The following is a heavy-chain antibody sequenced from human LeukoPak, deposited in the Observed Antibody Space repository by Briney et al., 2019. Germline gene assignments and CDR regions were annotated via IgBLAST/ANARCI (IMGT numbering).Heavy chain of an antibody. CDR2: ISSSGNTI. V-gene: IGHV3-48*02. D-gene: IGHD1-1*01. CDR1: GFTFSSYS. J-gene: IGHJ5*02. Sequence: QPGGSLRLSCVASGFTFSSYSMNWVRQAPGKGLEWVSYISSSGNTIYYADSVKGRFTISRDNAKNSLYLQMNSLRDEDTAVYYCARGAIAGRGDNWFWFDPWGQGTLVTVSS. CDR3: ARGAIAGRGDNWFWFDP.